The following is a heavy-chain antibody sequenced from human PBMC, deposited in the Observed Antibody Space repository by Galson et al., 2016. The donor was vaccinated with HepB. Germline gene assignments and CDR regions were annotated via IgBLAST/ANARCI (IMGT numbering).Heavy chain of an antibody. J-gene: IGHJ5*02. Sequence: SVKVSCKASGYTFTAYYMHWVRQAPGQGLEWMGWMNPNSGDTGYTQRFQGRVTMTRDTSISTAYMELSSLRSEDTAMYYCARAIRRGRPLCSFDPWGQGTLVTVSS. V-gene: IGHV1-8*02. CDR3: ARAIRRGRPLCSFDP. CDR1: GYTFTAYY. D-gene: IGHD2-2*01. CDR2: MNPNSGDT.